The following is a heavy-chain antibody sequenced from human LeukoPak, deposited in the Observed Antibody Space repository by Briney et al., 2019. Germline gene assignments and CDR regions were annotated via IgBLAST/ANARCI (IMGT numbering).Heavy chain of an antibody. Sequence: PSETLSLTCAVYGGSFSDYYWSWIRQPPGKGLEWIGDINHSVSTNYNPSLKSRVTISVDTSKNQFSLKLSSVTAADTAVYYCARGWIAVAGYFDYWGQGTLVTVSS. V-gene: IGHV4-34*01. J-gene: IGHJ4*02. CDR1: GGSFSDYY. CDR3: ARGWIAVAGYFDY. D-gene: IGHD6-19*01. CDR2: INHSVST.